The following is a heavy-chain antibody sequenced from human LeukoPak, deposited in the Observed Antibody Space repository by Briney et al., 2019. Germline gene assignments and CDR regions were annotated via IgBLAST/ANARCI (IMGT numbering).Heavy chain of an antibody. CDR1: GLTFSRHW. V-gene: IGHV3-74*01. J-gene: IGHJ4*02. CDR2: IKTDGSAT. D-gene: IGHD5-24*01. Sequence: GGSLRLSCTASGLTFSRHWMHWVRHAPGKGVVWISRIKTDGSATLYADFVEGQFTISRDNAKNTLYLQMSSLRAEDTAVYYCGSSEDGYIDYWGRGTLVTVSS. CDR3: GSSEDGYIDY.